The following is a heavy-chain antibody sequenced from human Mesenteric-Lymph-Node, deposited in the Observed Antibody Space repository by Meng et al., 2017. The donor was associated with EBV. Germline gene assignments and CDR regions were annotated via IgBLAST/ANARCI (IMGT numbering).Heavy chain of an antibody. CDR1: GYTFTNYY. D-gene: IGHD2-2*01. CDR3: ASTILVPGPDS. Sequence: QAQLVQSWTEVKKPGASVKVSCKASGYTFTNYYINRVRQAPGQGLEWMGRIDPNSGDTDYAQKFQARVTMTRDTSIRTAYMELDSLRSDDTAVYYCASTILVPGPDSWGQGTLVTVSS. CDR2: IDPNSGDT. J-gene: IGHJ4*02. V-gene: IGHV1-2*06.